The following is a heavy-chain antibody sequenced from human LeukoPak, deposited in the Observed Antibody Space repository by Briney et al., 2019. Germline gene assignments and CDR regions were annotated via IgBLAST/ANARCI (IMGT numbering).Heavy chain of an antibody. Sequence: TGGSLRLSCAASGYPFRRYAMSWVREAPGKGLEWVSAISGSVRSTYYAVSVKRRFTISRDNSKNTLYLHMNSLRAEHTAVYYCAKTLGSTSSWFGPWGQGTLVTVSS. J-gene: IGHJ5*02. CDR2: ISGSVRST. V-gene: IGHV3-23*01. CDR3: AKTLGSTSSWFGP. D-gene: IGHD2-2*01. CDR1: GYPFRRYA.